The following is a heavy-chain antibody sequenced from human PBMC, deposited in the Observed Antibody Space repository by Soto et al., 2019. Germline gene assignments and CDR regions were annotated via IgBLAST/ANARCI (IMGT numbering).Heavy chain of an antibody. Sequence: PSETLSLTCAVYGGSVNGYYWNWIRQPPGKGLEWIGEINHTGGTHYNPSLKSRVTMSVDTSKNQFSLGLSSATAADTAIYYCATRITVFGLLIPPFDPWGQGTQVTVSS. CDR3: ATRITVFGLLIPPFDP. J-gene: IGHJ5*02. CDR2: INHTGGT. CDR1: GGSVNGYY. V-gene: IGHV4-34*01. D-gene: IGHD3-3*01.